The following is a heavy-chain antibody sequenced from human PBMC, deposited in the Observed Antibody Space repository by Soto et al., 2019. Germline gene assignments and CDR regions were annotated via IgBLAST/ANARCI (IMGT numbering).Heavy chain of an antibody. J-gene: IGHJ6*02. Sequence: ASVKVSCKASGYTFTGYYMHWVRQAPGQGLEWMGWINPNSGGTNYAQKFQGWVTMTRDTSISTAYMELSRLRSDDTAVYYCARDGAGYCSGGSCSLSYYYYGMDVWGQGTTVTVSS. CDR3: ARDGAGYCSGGSCSLSYYYYGMDV. V-gene: IGHV1-2*04. D-gene: IGHD2-15*01. CDR2: INPNSGGT. CDR1: GYTFTGYY.